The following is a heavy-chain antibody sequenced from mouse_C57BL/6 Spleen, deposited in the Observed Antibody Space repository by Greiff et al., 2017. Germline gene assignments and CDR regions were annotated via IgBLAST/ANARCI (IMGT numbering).Heavy chain of an antibody. CDR2: ISSKSNNYTS. V-gene: IGHV10-1*01. CDR1: GFSFNTYA. CDR3: GREYDESYFGV. D-gene: IGHD2-12*01. J-gene: IGHJ1*03. Sequence: EVQVVESGGGLVQPKGSLKLSCAASGFSFNTYAMNWVRQAPGQGLEWVARISSKSNNYTSYYAVSVKDRFTISRTDSESMLYLQMNNLEAEDAAVYYCGREYDESYFGVWGTGTTVTV.